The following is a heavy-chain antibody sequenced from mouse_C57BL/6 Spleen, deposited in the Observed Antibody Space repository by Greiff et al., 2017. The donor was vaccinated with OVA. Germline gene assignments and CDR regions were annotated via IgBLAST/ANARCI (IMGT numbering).Heavy chain of an antibody. D-gene: IGHD1-1*01. CDR2: INPNNGGT. J-gene: IGHJ3*01. CDR1: GYTFTVYN. CDR3: ARDYYGSSSPFAY. Sequence: VQLQQSGPELVKPGASVKIPCKASGYTFTVYNMDWVKQSHGKSLEWIGDINPNNGGTIYNQKFKGKATLTVDKSSSTAYMELRSLTSEDTAVYYCARDYYGSSSPFAYWGQGTLVTVSA. V-gene: IGHV1-18*01.